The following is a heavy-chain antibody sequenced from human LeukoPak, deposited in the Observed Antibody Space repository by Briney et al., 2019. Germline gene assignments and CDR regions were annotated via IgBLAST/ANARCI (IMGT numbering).Heavy chain of an antibody. CDR1: GFTFSSYG. J-gene: IGHJ3*02. CDR3: AKDVSAWDAFDI. V-gene: IGHV3-33*06. Sequence: PGGSLRLSCAASGFTFSSYGMHWVRQAPGKGLEWVAVIWYDGSNKYYADSVKGRFTISRDNSKNTLYLQMNSLRAEDTVVYYCAKDVSAWDAFDIWGQGTMVTVSS. D-gene: IGHD1-26*01. CDR2: IWYDGSNK.